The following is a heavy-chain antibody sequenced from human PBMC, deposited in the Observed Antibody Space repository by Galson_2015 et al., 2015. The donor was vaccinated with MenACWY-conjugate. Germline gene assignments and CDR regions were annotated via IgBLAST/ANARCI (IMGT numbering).Heavy chain of an antibody. J-gene: IGHJ6*02. CDR2: IYPGDSDT. D-gene: IGHD6-13*01. CDR1: GYSFATYW. CDR3: ARLGRGITAPLVYYYYYGMDV. V-gene: IGHV5-51*01. Sequence: QSGAEVKKPGESLKISCKGSGYSFATYWIGWVRQMPGKGLEWMGIIYPGDSDTIYSPAFQGQVTISADKSIRTAYLQWSSVKASDTAMYYCARLGRGITAPLVYYYYYGMDVWGQGTTVTVSS.